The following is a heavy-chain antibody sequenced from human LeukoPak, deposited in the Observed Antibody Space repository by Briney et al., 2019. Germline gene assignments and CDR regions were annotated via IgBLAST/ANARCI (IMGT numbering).Heavy chain of an antibody. CDR1: GGSVSSSSYY. D-gene: IGHD2-2*01. J-gene: IGHJ4*02. V-gene: IGHV4-39*01. CDR3: ARHGRYCSSTSCYAIDY. Sequence: PSETLSLTCTVSGGSVSSSSYYWGWIRQPPGKGLEWIGSIFYSGSTYYNPSLKSRVTISVDTSKNQFSLKLSSVTAADTAVYYCARHGRYCSSTSCYAIDYWGQGTLVTVSS. CDR2: IFYSGST.